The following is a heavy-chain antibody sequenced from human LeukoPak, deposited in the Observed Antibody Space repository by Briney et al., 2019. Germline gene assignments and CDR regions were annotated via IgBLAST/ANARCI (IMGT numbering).Heavy chain of an antibody. Sequence: ASVKVSCKASGYTFTGYYMHGVRQAPGQGLEWMGWINPNSGGTNYAQKFQGRVTMTRDTSISTAYMELSRLRSDDTAVYYCARVPREAVAGTSHWFDPWGQGTLVTVSS. CDR2: INPNSGGT. V-gene: IGHV1-2*02. CDR1: GYTFTGYY. J-gene: IGHJ5*02. CDR3: ARVPREAVAGTSHWFDP. D-gene: IGHD6-19*01.